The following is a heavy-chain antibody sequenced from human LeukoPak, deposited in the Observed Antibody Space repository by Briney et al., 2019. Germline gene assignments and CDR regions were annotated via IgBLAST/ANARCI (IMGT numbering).Heavy chain of an antibody. CDR2: ISSSSDYI. Sequence: GGSLRLSCAASGFAFSSYSINWVRQAPGKGLEWVSSISSSSDYIYYADSVKGRFTISRDNAKSSLYLQMNNLRDEDTAVYYCARSRSIAARVNWLDPWGQGTLITVSS. J-gene: IGHJ5*02. CDR1: GFAFSSYS. D-gene: IGHD6-6*01. CDR3: ARSRSIAARVNWLDP. V-gene: IGHV3-21*01.